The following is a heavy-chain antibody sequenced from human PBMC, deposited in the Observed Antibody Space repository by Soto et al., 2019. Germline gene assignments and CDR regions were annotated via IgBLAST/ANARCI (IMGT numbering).Heavy chain of an antibody. CDR1: GGSISNYY. CDR2: IYYSGST. D-gene: IGHD6-13*01. V-gene: IGHV4-59*01. J-gene: IGHJ3*02. Sequence: PSETLSLTCTVSGGSISNYYWSWIRQPPGKGLEWIGYIYYSGSTNYNPSLKSRVTISVDTSKNQFSLKLTSVTAADTAVYWCARTYSSSGMRTFGIWGQGTMVTVSS. CDR3: ARTYSSSGMRTFGI.